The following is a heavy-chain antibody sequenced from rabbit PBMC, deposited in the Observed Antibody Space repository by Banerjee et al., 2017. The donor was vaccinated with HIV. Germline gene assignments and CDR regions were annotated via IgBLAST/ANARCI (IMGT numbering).Heavy chain of an antibody. CDR1: GFSFSTSYY. V-gene: IGHV1S40*01. J-gene: IGHJ3*01. CDR3: ARATFAGVGYIVGTGL. D-gene: IGHD7-1*01. Sequence: QSLEESGGDLVKPGASLTLTCTASGFSFSTSYYMSWVRQAPGKGLEWIACIYTGTGGTTYYATWAKGRFTISKPSSTTVTLQMTSLTAADTATYFCARATFAGVGYIVGTGLWGQGTLVTVS. CDR2: IYTGTGGTT.